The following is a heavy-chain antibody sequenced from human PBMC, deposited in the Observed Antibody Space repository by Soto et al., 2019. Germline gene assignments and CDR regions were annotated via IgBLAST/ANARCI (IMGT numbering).Heavy chain of an antibody. CDR2: IYYSGST. D-gene: IGHD1-26*01. CDR1: GGSISSSSYY. Sequence: SETLSLTCTVSGGSISSSSYYWGWIRQPPGKGLEWIGSIYYSGSTYYNPSLKSRVTISVDTSKNQFSLKLSSVTAADTAVYYCAGGVGSYGRSSAFDIWGQGTMVTVS. J-gene: IGHJ3*02. CDR3: AGGVGSYGRSSAFDI. V-gene: IGHV4-39*01.